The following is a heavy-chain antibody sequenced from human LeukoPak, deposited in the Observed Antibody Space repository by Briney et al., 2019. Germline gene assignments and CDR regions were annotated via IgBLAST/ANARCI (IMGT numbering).Heavy chain of an antibody. CDR2: ISGSANTI. V-gene: IGHV3-11*04. Sequence: PGGSLRLSCAASGFTFSDYYMTWIRQAPGKGLEWVSLISGSANTIYYADSVEGRFTISRDNAKNSLYLQMNSLRVEDTAVYYCARDLSALSCSSNTCLSKPGWFDPWGQGTLVIVSS. D-gene: IGHD2-2*01. CDR1: GFTFSDYY. J-gene: IGHJ5*02. CDR3: ARDLSALSCSSNTCLSKPGWFDP.